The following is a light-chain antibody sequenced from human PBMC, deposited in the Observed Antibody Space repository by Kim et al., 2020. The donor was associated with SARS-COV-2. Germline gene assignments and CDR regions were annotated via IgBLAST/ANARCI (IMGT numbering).Light chain of an antibody. J-gene: IGKJ1*01. CDR1: QIVGNNY. CDR2: GAS. V-gene: IGKV3-20*01. CDR3: QHYGTSSWT. Sequence: EIVLTQSPSTLSLSPGKRATLSCRASQIVGNNYLDWYQQKPGQAPRLLIYGASSRATGVPDRFSGGGSGTDFTLTISRLEPEDFAVYYCQHYGTSSWTFGQGTKVDIK.